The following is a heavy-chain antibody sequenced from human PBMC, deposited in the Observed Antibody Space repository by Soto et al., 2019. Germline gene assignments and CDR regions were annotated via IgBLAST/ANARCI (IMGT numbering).Heavy chain of an antibody. Sequence: QVQLVQSGAEVKKPGASVKVSCKASGYTFTSYAMHWVRQAPGQRLEWMGWINAGNGNTKYSQKFQGRVTITGDTSASTAYMELSSLRSEDTAVYYCARWLAYCGGDCYPDYWGQGTLVTVSS. CDR3: ARWLAYCGGDCYPDY. V-gene: IGHV1-3*01. CDR1: GYTFTSYA. D-gene: IGHD2-21*02. J-gene: IGHJ4*02. CDR2: INAGNGNT.